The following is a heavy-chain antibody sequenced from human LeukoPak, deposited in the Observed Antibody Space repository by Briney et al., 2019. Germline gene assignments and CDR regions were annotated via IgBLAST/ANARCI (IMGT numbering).Heavy chain of an antibody. CDR1: GFIVSSNY. D-gene: IGHD4-17*01. CDR3: ARHRSDSGDYDAFDI. V-gene: IGHV3-53*01. J-gene: IGHJ3*02. CDR2: IYSSDST. Sequence: PGGSLRLSCAASGFIVSSNYMNWVRQAPGQGLEWVSVIYSSDSTYYADSVKGRFTISRDNSKNTLFLQMSSLRAEDTAVYYCARHRSDSGDYDAFDIWGQGTMVTVSS.